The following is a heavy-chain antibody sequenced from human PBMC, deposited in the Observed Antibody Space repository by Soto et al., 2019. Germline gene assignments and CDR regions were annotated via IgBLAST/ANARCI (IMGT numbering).Heavy chain of an antibody. V-gene: IGHV1-3*05. D-gene: IGHD3-22*01. J-gene: IGHJ4*02. CDR1: GYTFTSYA. CDR3: ARGSCYYSCDDY. CDR2: INAGNGNT. Sequence: QVQLVQSGAEEKKPGASVKVSCKASGYTFTSYAMHWVRQAPGQRLEWMGWINAGNGNTKYSQKLQGRVTITRDTSASTAYMELSSLRSDDTAVYYCARGSCYYSCDDYWGQGTLVTVSS.